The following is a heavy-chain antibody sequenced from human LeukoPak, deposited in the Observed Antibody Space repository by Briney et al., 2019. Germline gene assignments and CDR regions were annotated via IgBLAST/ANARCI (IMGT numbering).Heavy chain of an antibody. CDR3: ARTSGPPPYFDY. Sequence: ASVKVSCKPSGYTFTSYGISWVRQAPGQGLERMGWIGVHNGNTNYAQKLQGRVTMTTDTSTSTAYMELRSLRSDDTAVYYCARTSGPPPYFDYWGQGTLVTASS. J-gene: IGHJ4*02. CDR2: IGVHNGNT. CDR1: GYTFTSYG. D-gene: IGHD1-1*01. V-gene: IGHV1-18*01.